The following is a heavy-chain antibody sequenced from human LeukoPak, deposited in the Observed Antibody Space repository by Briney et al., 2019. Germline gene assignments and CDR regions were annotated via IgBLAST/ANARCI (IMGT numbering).Heavy chain of an antibody. J-gene: IGHJ4*02. V-gene: IGHV3-7*05. CDR3: VRTAWGSADY. CDR2: IDLGGSAE. CDR1: GFTFGGSW. Sequence: PAGTLRLSCAAPGFTFGGSWRNWVHQAPGKGLKWVASIDLGGSAEYYVDSVKGRFAISRDNAKNSLFLQMNSLSTEDTAVYYCVRTAWGSADYWGQGTLVTVSS. D-gene: IGHD7-27*01.